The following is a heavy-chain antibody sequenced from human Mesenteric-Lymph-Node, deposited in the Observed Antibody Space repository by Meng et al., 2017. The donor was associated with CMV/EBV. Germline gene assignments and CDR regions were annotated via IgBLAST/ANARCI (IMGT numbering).Heavy chain of an antibody. D-gene: IGHD3-22*01. J-gene: IGHJ4*02. CDR1: GGSISSSSYY. V-gene: IGHV4-39*07. Sequence: QLQLQESGPGLVKPSETLSLTCTVPGGSISSSSYYWGWIRQPPGKGLEWIGSIYYSGSTYYNPSLKSRVTISVDTSKNQFSLKLSSVTAADTAVYYCARDGDYYDSSGYNPFDYWGRGTLVTVSS. CDR3: ARDGDYYDSSGYNPFDY. CDR2: IYYSGST.